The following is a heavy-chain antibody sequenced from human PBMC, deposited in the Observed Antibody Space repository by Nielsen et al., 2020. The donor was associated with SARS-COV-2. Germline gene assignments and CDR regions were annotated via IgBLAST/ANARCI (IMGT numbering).Heavy chain of an antibody. CDR2: ISYDGSNK. CDR3: AKDPYCSSTSCYTSDAFDI. V-gene: IGHV3-30*18. J-gene: IGHJ3*02. Sequence: GGSLRLSCAASGFTFSSYGMHWVRQAPGKGLEWVAVISYDGSNKYYADSVKDRFTISRDNSKNTLYLQMNSLRAEDTAVYYCAKDPYCSSTSCYTSDAFDIWGQGTMVTVSS. D-gene: IGHD2-2*02. CDR1: GFTFSSYG.